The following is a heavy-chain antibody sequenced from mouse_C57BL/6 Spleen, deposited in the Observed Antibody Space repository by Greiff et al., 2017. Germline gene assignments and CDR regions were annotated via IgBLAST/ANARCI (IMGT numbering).Heavy chain of an antibody. CDR1: GFTFSSYA. J-gene: IGHJ4*01. CDR2: ISSGGDYI. V-gene: IGHV5-9-1*02. D-gene: IGHD2-4*01. Sequence: EVQVVESGEGLVKPGGSLKLSCAASGFTFSSYAMSWVRQTPEKRLEWVAYISSGGDYIYYADTVKGRFTISRDNARNTLYLQMSSLKSEDTAMYYCTRDRDYDDGAAMDYWGQGTSVTVSS. CDR3: TRDRDYDDGAAMDY.